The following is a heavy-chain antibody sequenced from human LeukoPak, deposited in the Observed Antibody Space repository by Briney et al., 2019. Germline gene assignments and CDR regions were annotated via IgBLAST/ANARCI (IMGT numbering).Heavy chain of an antibody. Sequence: GGSLRLSCAASGFTFSSYAMHWVRQAPGKGLEWVAVISYDGSNKYYADSVKGRFTISRDNSKNTLYLQMNSLRAEDTAVYYCAKDMRSIVVMGMGQMDVWGKGTTVTVSS. D-gene: IGHD2-8*01. CDR3: AKDMRSIVVMGMGQMDV. CDR2: ISYDGSNK. V-gene: IGHV3-30*04. J-gene: IGHJ6*04. CDR1: GFTFSSYA.